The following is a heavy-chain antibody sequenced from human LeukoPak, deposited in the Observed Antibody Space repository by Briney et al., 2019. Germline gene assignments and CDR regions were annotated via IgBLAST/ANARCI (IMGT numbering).Heavy chain of an antibody. CDR2: INDSGGST. CDR1: GFTLSSYA. D-gene: IGHD3-10*01. V-gene: IGHV3-23*01. Sequence: GGSLRLSCAASGFTLSSYAMRWVRHAPGKGLEWVSTINDSGGSTYSADSVRGRFTISRDNSKSTLSLQMTSLSAEDTAVYFWAKGTPPHYYGSGSFYTAFDYWGQGTLVTVSS. J-gene: IGHJ4*02. CDR3: AKGTPPHYYGSGSFYTAFDY.